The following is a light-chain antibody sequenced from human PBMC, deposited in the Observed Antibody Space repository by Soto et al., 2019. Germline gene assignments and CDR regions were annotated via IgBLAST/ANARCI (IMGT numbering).Light chain of an antibody. J-gene: IGLJ2*01. CDR2: DVN. V-gene: IGLV2-14*03. CDR3: SSYTGTITV. Sequence: QSVLTQPASVSGSPGQSITVSCTGTSSDVGANNYVSWYQQYPGKAPKLIIYDVNNRPSGVSSRFSGSKSGSTASLIISGLQAEDEAAYYCSSYTGTITVFGGGTKVTVL. CDR1: SSDVGANNY.